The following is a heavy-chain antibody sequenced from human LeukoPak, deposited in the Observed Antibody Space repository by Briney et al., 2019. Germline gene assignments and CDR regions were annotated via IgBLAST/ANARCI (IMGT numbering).Heavy chain of an antibody. D-gene: IGHD3-9*01. Sequence: GGSLRLSCAASGFTVSSNYMSWVRQAPRKGLEWVSVISSGGSTYYADSVKGRFTISRDNSKNTLYLQMNSLRAEDTAVYYCARNYYDILTGVRNWGQGTLVTVSS. CDR1: GFTVSSNY. J-gene: IGHJ4*02. V-gene: IGHV3-53*01. CDR2: ISSGGST. CDR3: ARNYYDILTGVRN.